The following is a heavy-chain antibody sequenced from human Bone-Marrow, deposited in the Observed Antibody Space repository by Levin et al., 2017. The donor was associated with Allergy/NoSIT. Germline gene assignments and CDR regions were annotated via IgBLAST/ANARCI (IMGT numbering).Heavy chain of an antibody. Sequence: ASVKVSCKTSGDTFTSYGITWVRQAPGQGLEWMGWIAPYNGNTRYAQKLLGRITMTTDTSTSTAYMELRTLKSDDSAVYYCARQKCSGGTCYDDYWGQGTLVTVSS. J-gene: IGHJ4*02. V-gene: IGHV1-18*01. CDR1: GDTFTSYG. D-gene: IGHD2-15*01. CDR3: ARQKCSGGTCYDDY. CDR2: IAPYNGNT.